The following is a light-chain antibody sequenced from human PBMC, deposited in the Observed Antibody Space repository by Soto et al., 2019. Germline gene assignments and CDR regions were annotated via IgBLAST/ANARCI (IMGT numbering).Light chain of an antibody. Sequence: DIQMTQSPSTLSAYVGDRVTITCRASQNIDRWLAWYQQKPGKAPNLLIYGASSLESGVPSRFSGSGSGTEFTLTISSLRPDDFATYYCQHYNSYPWTFGQGTKVEIK. CDR1: QNIDRW. CDR2: GAS. V-gene: IGKV1-5*03. CDR3: QHYNSYPWT. J-gene: IGKJ1*01.